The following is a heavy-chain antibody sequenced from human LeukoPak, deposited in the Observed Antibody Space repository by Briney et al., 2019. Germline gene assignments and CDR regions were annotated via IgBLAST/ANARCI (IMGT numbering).Heavy chain of an antibody. J-gene: IGHJ4*02. CDR3: ARVGDGSIRYFDS. D-gene: IGHD3-16*01. CDR1: GFTFSSYG. V-gene: IGHV3-33*01. CDR2: IWYDGSNK. Sequence: PGGSLRLSCAASGFTFSSYGMHWVRQAPGKGLEWVAIIWYDGSNKYYADSVKGRFTISRDNSKNTLYLQMNSLRAEDTAVYYCARVGDGSIRYFDSWGQGTLVTVSS.